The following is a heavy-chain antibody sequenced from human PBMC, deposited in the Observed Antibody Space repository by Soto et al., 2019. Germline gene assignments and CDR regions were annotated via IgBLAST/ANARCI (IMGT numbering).Heavy chain of an antibody. CDR2: ISYDGSEK. Sequence: QVQLVESGRGVVHPGRSLRLSCAVSGFTFRNFGMHWVRQAPGKGLEWVAVISYDGSEKYYAESVKGRFTVFRDNYKNTLSLQMNSLRSDDTAVYYCVKDSSPGGYFDSWGQGTLVTVSS. J-gene: IGHJ4*02. V-gene: IGHV3-30*18. D-gene: IGHD2-15*01. CDR3: VKDSSPGGYFDS. CDR1: GFTFRNFG.